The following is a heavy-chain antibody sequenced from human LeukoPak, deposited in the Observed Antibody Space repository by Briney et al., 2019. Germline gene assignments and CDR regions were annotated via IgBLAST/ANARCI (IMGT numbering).Heavy chain of an antibody. CDR2: ISDISRTT. D-gene: IGHD6-13*01. CDR3: AKKLGFIPQFDY. CDR1: GFTFSTEA. Sequence: GGSLRLSCEVSGFTFSTEAMTWVRQAPGKGLEWVSSISDISRTTYYADSVQGRFTISRDNSRNTVYLQMNSLRVEETAFYYCAKKLGFIPQFDYWSQGTLVAVSS. J-gene: IGHJ4*02. V-gene: IGHV3-23*01.